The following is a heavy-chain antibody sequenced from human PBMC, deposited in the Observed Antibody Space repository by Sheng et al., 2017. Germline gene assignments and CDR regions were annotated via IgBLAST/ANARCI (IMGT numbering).Heavy chain of an antibody. CDR3: ARDPNDSSGYPXNYFDY. D-gene: IGHD3-22*01. J-gene: IGHJ4*02. V-gene: IGHV4-39*07. Sequence: QLQLQESGPGLVKPSETLSLTCTVSGGSISSSSYYWGWIRQPPGKGLEWIGSIYYSGSTYYNPSLKSRVTISVDTSKNQFSLKLSSVTAADTAVYYCARDPNDSSGYPXNYFDYWGQGTLVTVSS. CDR2: IYYSGST. CDR1: GGSISSSSYY.